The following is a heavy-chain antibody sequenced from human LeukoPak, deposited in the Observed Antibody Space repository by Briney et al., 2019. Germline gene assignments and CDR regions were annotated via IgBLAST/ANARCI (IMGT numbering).Heavy chain of an antibody. CDR1: GFTFSNYG. CDR3: ARDDPYCSSTSCLLDY. D-gene: IGHD2-2*01. V-gene: IGHV3-30*03. CDR2: ISYRGTNH. J-gene: IGHJ4*02. Sequence: GGSLRLSCAASGFTFSNYGMHWVRQAPGKGLEWVALISYRGTNHYYADSVQGRFTISRDNSKDTLYLQMNSLRAEDTAVYYCARDDPYCSSTSCLLDYWGQGTLVTVSS.